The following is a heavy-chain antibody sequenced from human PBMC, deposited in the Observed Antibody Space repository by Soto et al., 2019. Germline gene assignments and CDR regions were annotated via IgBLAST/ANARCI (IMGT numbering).Heavy chain of an antibody. V-gene: IGHV3-15*07. CDR2: SKIKTDSGTT. J-gene: IGHJ4*03. D-gene: IGHD1-26*01. CDR1: GFTFSNSW. CDR3: TTDSYKTMIVGPFDY. Sequence: EVQLVESGGGLVKPGGSLRLSCAASGFTFSNSWINWVRQAPGKGREWVGRSKIKTDSGTTDFAAPVKGRFAISRNDSKNMEYLQMNSLKTEDTAVYYCTTDSYKTMIVGPFDYWGHGTLVTVSS.